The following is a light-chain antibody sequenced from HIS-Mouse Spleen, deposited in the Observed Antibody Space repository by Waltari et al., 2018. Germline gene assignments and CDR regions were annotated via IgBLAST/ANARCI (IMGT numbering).Light chain of an antibody. CDR2: DNN. Sequence: QSVLTQPPSVSAAPGQKVTISCSGSSSNLGNNYVSWYQPLPGTAPKLPIYDNNKRPSGIPDRFSGSTSGTSATLGITGLQTGDEADYYCGTWDSSLSAEVFGTGTKVTVL. CDR1: SSNLGNNY. CDR3: GTWDSSLSAEV. J-gene: IGLJ1*01. V-gene: IGLV1-51*01.